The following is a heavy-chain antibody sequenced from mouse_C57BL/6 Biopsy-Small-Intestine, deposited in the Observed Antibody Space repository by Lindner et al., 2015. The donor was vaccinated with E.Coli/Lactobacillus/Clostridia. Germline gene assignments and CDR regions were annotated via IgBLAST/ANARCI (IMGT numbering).Heavy chain of an antibody. CDR3: AKLAMDY. V-gene: IGHV14-2*01. CDR2: IDPEDGET. Sequence: VQLAGVWGRACEARGLSQVVLQQLSGFNIKDYYMHWVKQRTEQGLEWIGRIDPEDGETKYAPKFQGKATITADTSSNTAYLQLSSLTSEDTAVYYCAKLAMDYWGQGTSVTVSS. D-gene: IGHD4-1*01. J-gene: IGHJ4*01. CDR1: GFNIKDYY.